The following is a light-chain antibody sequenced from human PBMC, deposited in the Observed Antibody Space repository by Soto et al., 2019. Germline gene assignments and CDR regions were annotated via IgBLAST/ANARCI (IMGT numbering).Light chain of an antibody. J-gene: IGLJ1*01. Sequence: QSALTQPASVSGSLGQSITISCTGTSSDVGSYNYVSWYQQHPGKAPKLMIYEVSDRPSGISSRFSGSKSGNTASLTISGLQADDEADYYCSSHTISSALQVFGTGTKVTVL. CDR2: EVS. V-gene: IGLV2-14*01. CDR1: SSDVGSYNY. CDR3: SSHTISSALQV.